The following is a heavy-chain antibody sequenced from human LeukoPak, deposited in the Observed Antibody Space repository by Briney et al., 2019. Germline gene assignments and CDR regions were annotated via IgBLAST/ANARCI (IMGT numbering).Heavy chain of an antibody. J-gene: IGHJ4*02. CDR2: IKEDGSEK. CDR1: GFTFRNYW. D-gene: IGHD1-26*01. Sequence: GESLKISCAGSGFTFRNYWMNWVRQAPGKGLEWVANIKEDGSEKYYVDSVKGRFTVSRDNAKNSLYLQINSLRADDTAVYYCARGGPTVGTDYWGQGTLVTVSS. CDR3: ARGGPTVGTDY. V-gene: IGHV3-7*01.